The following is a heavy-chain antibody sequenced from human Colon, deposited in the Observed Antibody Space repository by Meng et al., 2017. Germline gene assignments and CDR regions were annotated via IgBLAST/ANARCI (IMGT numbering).Heavy chain of an antibody. Sequence: QVQLQESGPGLVKPSGTLSLTCAVSGGSINSSNWWLWVRQPPGKGLEWLGELYQGGNTNYNPSLKSRVTLSLDKSKNQFSLRLTSVTAADTAMYYCSRGVVTGTMVWFDPWGPGTLVTVSS. D-gene: IGHD3-10*01. CDR3: SRGVVTGTMVWFDP. CDR2: LYQGGNT. CDR1: GGSINSSNW. J-gene: IGHJ5*02. V-gene: IGHV4-4*02.